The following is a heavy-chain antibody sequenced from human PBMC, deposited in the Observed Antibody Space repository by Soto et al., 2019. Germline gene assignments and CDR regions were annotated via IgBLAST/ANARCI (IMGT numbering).Heavy chain of an antibody. CDR2: ISGTGGSI. CDR1: GFRFSTYT. CDR3: ARDLETTVAAFDF. V-gene: IGHV3-21*01. D-gene: IGHD6-13*01. Sequence: GESLKISCAASGFRFSTYTMNWVRQAPGKRLGWVSSISGTGGSINYADSVKGRFTISRDNAKSSLYLQMNSLRVEDTAVYYCARDLETTVAAFDFWGLGTLVTVSS. J-gene: IGHJ4*02.